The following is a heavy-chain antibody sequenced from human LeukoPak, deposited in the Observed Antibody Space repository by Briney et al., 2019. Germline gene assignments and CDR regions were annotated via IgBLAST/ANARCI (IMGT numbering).Heavy chain of an antibody. CDR2: ISAYNGNT. V-gene: IGHV1-18*01. CDR1: GYTFTSYG. J-gene: IGHJ6*03. D-gene: IGHD6-13*01. CDR3: ATSDSSSWQPYYYYYMDV. Sequence: VASVKVSCKASGYTFTSYGISWVRQAPGQGLEWMGWISAYNGNTNYAQKLQGRVTMTTDTSTSTAYMELRSLRSEDTAVYYCATSDSSSWQPYYYYYMDVWGKGTTVTVSS.